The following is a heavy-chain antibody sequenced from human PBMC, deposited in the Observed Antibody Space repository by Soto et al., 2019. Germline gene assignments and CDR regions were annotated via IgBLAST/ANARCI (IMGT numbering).Heavy chain of an antibody. J-gene: IGHJ4*02. Sequence: SETLSLTCTVSGDSISSIRCYWGRMRQPTGKGLEGIGSIYCSGSTYSNPTLQSRVIISLDTSKNQFSLKLSSVTAADTAVYYCARHPFCNNDVCYVAKYYFDYWGQGALVTVSS. CDR1: GDSISSIRCY. V-gene: IGHV4-39*01. D-gene: IGHD2-8*01. CDR3: ARHPFCNNDVCYVAKYYFDY. CDR2: IYCSGST.